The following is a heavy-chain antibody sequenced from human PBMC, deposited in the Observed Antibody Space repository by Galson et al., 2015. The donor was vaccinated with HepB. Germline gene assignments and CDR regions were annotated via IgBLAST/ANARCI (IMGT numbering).Heavy chain of an antibody. Sequence: QSGAEVKKPGESLRISCKGSGYIFTTYWVGWVRHMPGKGLEWMGVIYPGDSDTYYSPSFRGQVTLSVDRSISTVYLQWNSLQASDTAMYYCARQHDASYSSTGYFAYWSQGTLVTVSS. J-gene: IGHJ4*02. V-gene: IGHV5-51*01. CDR2: IYPGDSDT. D-gene: IGHD3-22*01. CDR3: ARQHDASYSSTGYFAY. CDR1: GYIFTTYW.